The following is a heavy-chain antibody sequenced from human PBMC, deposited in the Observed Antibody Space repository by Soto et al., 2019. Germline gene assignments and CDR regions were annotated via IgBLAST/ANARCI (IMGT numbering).Heavy chain of an antibody. CDR3: ARYHYDSSGYYYLDY. CDR2: ISSDGSST. CDR1: GFTFTNYF. V-gene: IGHV3-74*01. J-gene: IGHJ4*02. Sequence: HPGGSLRLSCAASGFTFTNYFMHWVRQVPGKGLVWVSRISSDGSSTSYADSVKGRFTISRDNAKNTLYLQMNSLRAEDTAVYYCARYHYDSSGYYYLDYWGQGALVTVSS. D-gene: IGHD3-22*01.